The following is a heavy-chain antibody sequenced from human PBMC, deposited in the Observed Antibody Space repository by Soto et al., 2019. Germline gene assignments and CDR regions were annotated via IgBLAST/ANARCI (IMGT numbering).Heavy chain of an antibody. Sequence: SETLSLTCAVYGGSFTDHYWTWIRQPPGKGLEWIGEISHSGATNYNPSLKSRVTISEDTSKNQVSLKMTSVTAADTAVFYCERGNHYYGMDVWGQGTTVTVSS. J-gene: IGHJ6*02. CDR3: ERGNHYYGMDV. V-gene: IGHV4-34*01. CDR1: GGSFTDHY. CDR2: ISHSGAT.